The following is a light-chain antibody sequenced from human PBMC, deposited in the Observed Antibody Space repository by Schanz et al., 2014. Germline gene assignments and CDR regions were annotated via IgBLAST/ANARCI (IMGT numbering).Light chain of an antibody. CDR1: SSDVGNYNY. J-gene: IGLJ2*01. V-gene: IGLV2-8*01. Sequence: QSALTQPASVSGSPGQSITISCTGTSSDVGNYNYVSWYQQHPGKAPKLIISDVTRRPSGVPDRFSGSKSDNTASLTVSGLQAEDEADYYCSSYAGSNFVVFGGGTKLTVL. CDR3: SSYAGSNFVV. CDR2: DVT.